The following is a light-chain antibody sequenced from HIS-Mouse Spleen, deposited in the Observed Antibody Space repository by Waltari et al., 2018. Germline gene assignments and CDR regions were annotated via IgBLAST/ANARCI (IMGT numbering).Light chain of an antibody. CDR2: GAS. Sequence: EIVMTQSPATLSVSPGDRATLFCRASQSVSSNLAWYQQKPGQAPRLLIYGASTRATGIPARFSGSGSGTEFTLTISSMQSEDFAVYYCQQYNNWWTFGQGTKVEIK. J-gene: IGKJ1*01. CDR3: QQYNNWWT. V-gene: IGKV3-15*01. CDR1: QSVSSN.